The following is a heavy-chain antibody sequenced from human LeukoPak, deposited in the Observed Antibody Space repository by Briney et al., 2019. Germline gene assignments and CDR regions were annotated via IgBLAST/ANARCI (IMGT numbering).Heavy chain of an antibody. CDR1: GGSISSYN. J-gene: IGHJ6*02. CDR3: ASTSRSGWYYYYGMDV. D-gene: IGHD6-19*01. CDR2: IYYSGST. Sequence: SETLSLTCTVSGGSISSYNWSWIRQPPGKGLEWIGYIYYSGSTNYNPSLKSRVTISVDTSKNQFSLKLSSVTAADTAVYYCASTSRSGWYYYYGMDVWGQGTTVTVSS. V-gene: IGHV4-59*08.